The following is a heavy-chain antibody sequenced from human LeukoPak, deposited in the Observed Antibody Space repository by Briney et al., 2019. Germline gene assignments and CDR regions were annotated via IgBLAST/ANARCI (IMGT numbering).Heavy chain of an antibody. CDR1: GFTFSSYG. CDR3: AKDQPYYYDSSGSAPYFDY. CDR2: IRYDGSIK. Sequence: PGGSLRLSCAASGFTFSSYGMHWVRQAPGKGLEWVAFIRYDGSIKYYADSVKGRFTISRDNSKNTLYLQMNSLRAEDTAVYYCAKDQPYYYDSSGSAPYFDYWGQGTLVTVSS. D-gene: IGHD3-22*01. V-gene: IGHV3-30*02. J-gene: IGHJ4*02.